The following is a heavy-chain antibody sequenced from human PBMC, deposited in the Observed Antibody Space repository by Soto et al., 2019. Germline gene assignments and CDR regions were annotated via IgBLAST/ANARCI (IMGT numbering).Heavy chain of an antibody. CDR3: AREALPNGYEWDFDY. D-gene: IGHD5-12*01. CDR2: ISSNGGST. J-gene: IGHJ4*02. Sequence: GGSLRLSCAASGFTFSSYAMHWVRQAPGKGLEYVSAISSNGGSTYYANSVKGRFTISRDNSKNTLYLQMGSLRAEDMAVYYCAREALPNGYEWDFDYWGQGTLVTVSS. CDR1: GFTFSSYA. V-gene: IGHV3-64*01.